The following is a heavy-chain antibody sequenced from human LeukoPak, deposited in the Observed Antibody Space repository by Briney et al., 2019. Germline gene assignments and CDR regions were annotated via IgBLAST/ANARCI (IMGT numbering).Heavy chain of an antibody. V-gene: IGHV3-23*01. CDR2: ISGSGGST. Sequence: PGGSLRLSCAASGFTFSSYAMSWVRQAPGKGLEWVSAISGSGGSTYYADSVKGRFTISRDNSKNTLYLQMNSLRAEDTAVYYCAKDYFTRAIFGVAPIDYWGQGTLVTVSS. CDR1: GFTFSSYA. D-gene: IGHD3-3*01. CDR3: AKDYFTRAIFGVAPIDY. J-gene: IGHJ4*02.